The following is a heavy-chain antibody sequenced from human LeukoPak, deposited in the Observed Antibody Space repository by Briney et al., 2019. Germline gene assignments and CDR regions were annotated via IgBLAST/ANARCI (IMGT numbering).Heavy chain of an antibody. D-gene: IGHD1-26*01. CDR1: GFTFSSYG. V-gene: IGHV3-33*01. CDR3: ARGRGSQRYYYYYMDV. Sequence: SGSSLRLSCAASGFTFSSYGMHGVRQAPGKGLEGVAVIWYDGSNTYYADSVKGRFTISRDNSKNTLYLQMNSLRAEDTAVYYCARGRGSQRYYYYYMDVWGKGITLTVSS. CDR2: IWYDGSNT. J-gene: IGHJ6*03.